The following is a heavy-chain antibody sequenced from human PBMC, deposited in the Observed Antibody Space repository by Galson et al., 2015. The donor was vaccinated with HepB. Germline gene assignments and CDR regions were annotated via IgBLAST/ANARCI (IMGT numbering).Heavy chain of an antibody. J-gene: IGHJ3*02. Sequence: SETLSLTCTVSGGSISSYYWSWIRQPAGKGLEWIGRIYTSGSTNYNPSLKSRVTMSVDTSKNQFSLKLSSVTAADTAVYYCAREGGRQWLDVAFDIWGQGTMVTVSS. CDR3: AREGGRQWLDVAFDI. CDR1: GGSISSYY. D-gene: IGHD6-19*01. V-gene: IGHV4-4*07. CDR2: IYTSGST.